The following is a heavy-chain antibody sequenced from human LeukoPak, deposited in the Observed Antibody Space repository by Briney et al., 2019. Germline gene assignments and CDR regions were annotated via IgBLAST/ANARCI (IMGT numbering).Heavy chain of an antibody. V-gene: IGHV4-38-2*02. CDR1: GYSISSGYY. D-gene: IGHD3-10*01. J-gene: IGHJ4*02. CDR3: ARDPDGSAN. Sequence: SETLSLTCTVSGYSISSGYYWGWIRQPPGKGLEWIGSIYFSGSTFYNPSLKSRVTMSIDSSKNQFSLRLNSVTAADTAVYYCARDPDGSANWGQGTLVTVSS. CDR2: IYFSGST.